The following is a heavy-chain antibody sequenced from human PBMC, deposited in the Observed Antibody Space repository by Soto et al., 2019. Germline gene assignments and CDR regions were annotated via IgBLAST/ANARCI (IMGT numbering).Heavy chain of an antibody. Sequence: SETLSLTCTVSGGSIYRSGYYWGWIRQPPGRGLEWIGNIDYNGVTYSNPSLKSRVTISRDTSKNQFSLKLSSVTAADTALYYCGKVLVGATGHTDSDSWGPGTLVTVSS. V-gene: IGHV4-39*01. J-gene: IGHJ4*02. CDR3: GKVLVGATGHTDSDS. D-gene: IGHD2-15*01. CDR1: GGSIYRSGYY. CDR2: IDYNGVT.